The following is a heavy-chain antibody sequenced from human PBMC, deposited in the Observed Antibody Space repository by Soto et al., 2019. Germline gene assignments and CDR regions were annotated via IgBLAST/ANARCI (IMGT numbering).Heavy chain of an antibody. D-gene: IGHD2-2*01. CDR1: GFTFSSYG. CDR2: ISYDGSNK. J-gene: IGHJ1*01. CDR3: AKARGSSTPAPGSY. V-gene: IGHV3-30*18. Sequence: SLRLSCAASGFTFSSYGMHWVRQAPGKGLEWVAVISYDGSNKYYADSVKGRFTISRDNSKNTLSLQMNSLRAEDTAVYYCAKARGSSTPAPGSYWGQGTLVTVSS.